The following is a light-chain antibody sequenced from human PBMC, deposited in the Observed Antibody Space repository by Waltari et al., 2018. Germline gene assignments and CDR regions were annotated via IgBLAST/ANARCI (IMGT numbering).Light chain of an antibody. V-gene: IGKV1-39*01. CDR1: QNIENY. CDR2: SAS. CDR3: QQTFSAPLT. Sequence: IQMTQSPSSLSASIGDRVIITCRASQNIENYLNWYPQNPGKAPKLLVYSASTLQFDIPSRFTCSASGTDFTRTISSLQSEDFATYYCQQTFSAPLTFGGGTKLEI. J-gene: IGKJ4*01.